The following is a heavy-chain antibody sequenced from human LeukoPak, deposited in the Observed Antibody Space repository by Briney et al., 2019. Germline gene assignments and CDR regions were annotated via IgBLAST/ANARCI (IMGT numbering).Heavy chain of an antibody. CDR1: GFTFTNYA. Sequence: PGGSLRLSCAASGFTFTNYAMHWVRQAPGKGLEWVAVISYDGSNEYYADSVKGRFTISRDNSKNTLYLQMNSLSAEDTAVYYCARVLPRYSGSYYPLDYWGQGTLVTVSS. D-gene: IGHD1-26*01. CDR3: ARVLPRYSGSYYPLDY. CDR2: ISYDGSNE. J-gene: IGHJ4*02. V-gene: IGHV3-30-3*01.